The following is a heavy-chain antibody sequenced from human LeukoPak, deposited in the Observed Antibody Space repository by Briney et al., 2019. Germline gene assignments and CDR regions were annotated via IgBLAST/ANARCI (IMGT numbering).Heavy chain of an antibody. Sequence: GGSLRLSCAVSGVTFSTYWMRRVRQAPGKGLVWVSRINTDGSSTNYADSVKGRFTISRDNGKNTLYLQMNSLRAEDSAVYYCARDRYYSMDDWGQGTTVTVSS. V-gene: IGHV3-74*01. CDR3: ARDRYYSMDD. CDR2: INTDGSST. CDR1: GVTFSTYW. J-gene: IGHJ6*02.